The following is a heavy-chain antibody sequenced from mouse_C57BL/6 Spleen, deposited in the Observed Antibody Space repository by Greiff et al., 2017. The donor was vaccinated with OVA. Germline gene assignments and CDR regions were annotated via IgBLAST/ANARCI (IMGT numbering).Heavy chain of an antibody. V-gene: IGHV1-74*01. CDR1: GCTFTSYW. D-gene: IGHD1-1*01. Sequence: QVQLQQPGADLVKPGASVKVSCKASGCTFTSYWMHWVKQRPGQGLEWIGRIHPSDSDTNYNQKFKGKATLTVDKSSSTAYMQLSSLTSEDSAVYYCAITRRYGSSPFYAMDYWGQGTSVTVSS. CDR2: IHPSDSDT. CDR3: AITRRYGSSPFYAMDY. J-gene: IGHJ4*01.